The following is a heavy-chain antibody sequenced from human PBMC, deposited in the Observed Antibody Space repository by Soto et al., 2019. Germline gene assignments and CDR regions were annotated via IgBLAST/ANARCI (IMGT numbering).Heavy chain of an antibody. D-gene: IGHD5-12*01. J-gene: IGHJ6*03. CDR3: ARAGGYDFGNYHYYMDV. CDR2: ISTSSRTK. Sequence: GGSLRLSCAASGFTFGSYRMNWVRQAPGRGLEWVSYISTSSRTKYYADSVKGRFTISRDNAKNSLYLQMNSLGAEDTAVYYCARAGGYDFGNYHYYMDVWGKGTTVTVS. V-gene: IGHV3-48*01. CDR1: GFTFGSYR.